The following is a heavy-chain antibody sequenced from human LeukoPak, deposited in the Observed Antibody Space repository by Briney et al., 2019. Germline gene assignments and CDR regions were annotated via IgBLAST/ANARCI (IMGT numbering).Heavy chain of an antibody. CDR3: ARDPAFPCGGDCYFDY. Sequence: GGSLRLSCVVSGFTISTNYMSWVRQAPGKGLEWVSIIYSDGSTYYADSVKGRFTISRDNSENTLYLQMNSLRGEDTAVYYCARDPAFPCGGDCYFDYWGQGTLVTVSS. CDR1: GFTISTNY. CDR2: IYSDGST. V-gene: IGHV3-53*01. D-gene: IGHD2-21*02. J-gene: IGHJ4*02.